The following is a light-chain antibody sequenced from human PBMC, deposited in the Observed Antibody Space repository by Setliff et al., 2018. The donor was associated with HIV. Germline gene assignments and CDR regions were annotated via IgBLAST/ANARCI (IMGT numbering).Light chain of an antibody. V-gene: IGLV1-44*01. CDR3: AAWDDSLNGHGV. CDR2: STN. J-gene: IGLJ2*01. CDR1: SSNIGRNA. Sequence: QSALTQPPSASGTPGQRVTISCSGSSSNIGRNAVTWYQQLPGAAPRLLIYSTNQRPAGVPARFSGSKSGTSASLAISGLQSEDEADYYCAAWDDSLNGHGVFGGGTKVT.